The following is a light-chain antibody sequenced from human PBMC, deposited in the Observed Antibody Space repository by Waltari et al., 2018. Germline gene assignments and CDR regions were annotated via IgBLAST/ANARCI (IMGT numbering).Light chain of an antibody. V-gene: IGLV2-11*01. CDR2: DVN. CDR1: INDIGTDNY. Sequence: QSALTQPRSVSGSPGQPVTIPCTGTINDIGTDNYVSWYQHTPDNGPKLIIYDVNRRPSGVPDRFSGSKFGNTASLTISGLQPTDEADYYCCSYAGKYTVLFGGGTKVTVL. CDR3: CSYAGKYTVL. J-gene: IGLJ2*01.